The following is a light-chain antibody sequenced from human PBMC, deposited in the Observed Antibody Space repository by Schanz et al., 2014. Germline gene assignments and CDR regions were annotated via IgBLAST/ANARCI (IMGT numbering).Light chain of an antibody. V-gene: IGLV1-51*01. CDR2: DNE. CDR3: GTWDISLSGGV. Sequence: QSVLTQPPSVSAAPGQKVTISCSGSSSNIGTKYVSWYQQFPGTAPKVLIYDNEKRPSGIPDRFSGSRSGTSATLAITGVQTGDEADYYCGTWDISLSGGVFGGGTKVTVL. CDR1: SSNIGTKY. J-gene: IGLJ3*02.